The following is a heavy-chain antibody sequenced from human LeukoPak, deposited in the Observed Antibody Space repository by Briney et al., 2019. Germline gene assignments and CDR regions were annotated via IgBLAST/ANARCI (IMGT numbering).Heavy chain of an antibody. CDR3: ARRLSIVGADEYYFDY. D-gene: IGHD1-26*01. CDR1: GGTFSSYA. V-gene: IGHV1-69*13. CDR2: NIPIFGTA. Sequence: ASVKVSCKASGGTFSSYAISWVRQAPGQGLEWMGGNIPIFGTANYAQKFQGRVTITADESTSTAYMELSSLRSEDTAVYYCARRLSIVGADEYYFDYWGQGTLVTVSS. J-gene: IGHJ4*02.